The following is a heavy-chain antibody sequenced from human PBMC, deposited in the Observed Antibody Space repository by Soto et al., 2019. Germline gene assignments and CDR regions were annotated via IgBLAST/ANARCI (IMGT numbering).Heavy chain of an antibody. Sequence: GGSLRLSCAASGFTFSNAWMSWVRQAPGKGLEWVSVIYSGGNTYYADSVKGRFTISRDNSKNTLYLQMNSLRAEDTAVYYCARDLNYLDYWGQGTLVTVSS. CDR2: IYSGGNT. CDR1: GFTFSNAW. V-gene: IGHV3-53*01. CDR3: ARDLNYLDY. J-gene: IGHJ4*02.